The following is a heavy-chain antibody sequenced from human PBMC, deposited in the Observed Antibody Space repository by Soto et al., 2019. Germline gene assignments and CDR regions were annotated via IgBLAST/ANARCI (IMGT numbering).Heavy chain of an antibody. CDR3: AKGGDYVLFDP. CDR1: GFTFSSYA. Sequence: VGSLRLSCAASGFTFSSYAMSWVRQAPGKGLEWVSAISGSDGSTYYADSVKGRFTISRDNSENTLYLQMNSLRAEDTAVYYCAKGGDYVLFDPWGQGTLDTVSS. V-gene: IGHV3-23*01. CDR2: ISGSDGST. D-gene: IGHD4-17*01. J-gene: IGHJ5*02.